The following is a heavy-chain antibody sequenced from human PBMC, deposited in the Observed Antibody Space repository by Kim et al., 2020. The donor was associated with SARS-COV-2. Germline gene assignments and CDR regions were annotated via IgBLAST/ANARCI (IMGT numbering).Heavy chain of an antibody. D-gene: IGHD4-17*01. CDR1: SGSINNYY. CDR2: IYYSGTT. Sequence: SETLSLTCTVSSGSINNYYWGWVRQPRGKGLEWIGHIYYSGTTNYNPSLQSRVTISVDMPKNQFSLRLTSVTAADSAVYYCARRYFGDYGYFDYWGQGT. V-gene: IGHV4-59*01. CDR3: ARRYFGDYGYFDY. J-gene: IGHJ4*02.